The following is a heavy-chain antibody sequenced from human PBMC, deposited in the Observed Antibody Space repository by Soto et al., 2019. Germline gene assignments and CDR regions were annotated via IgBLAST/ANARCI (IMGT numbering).Heavy chain of an antibody. V-gene: IGHV3-23*01. D-gene: IGHD2-2*01. J-gene: IGHJ4*02. Sequence: WGSLRLSCAASGFTFSNFAMSWVRQAQGKGLEWVSAISGSGGSTYYADSVKGRFTISRDNSKNTLYLQMNSLRAEDTAVYYCAKVGRYCSSTSCYEGRRSFDYWGQGTLVTVSS. CDR2: ISGSGGST. CDR3: AKVGRYCSSTSCYEGRRSFDY. CDR1: GFTFSNFA.